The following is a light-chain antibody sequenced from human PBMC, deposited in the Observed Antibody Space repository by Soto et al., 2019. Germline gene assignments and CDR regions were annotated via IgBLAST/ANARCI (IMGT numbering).Light chain of an antibody. CDR2: YDS. CDR1: NIGSKS. CDR3: QVWDSSSDLFV. Sequence: SYELTQPPSVSVAPGKTARITCGGNNIGSKSVHWYQQKPGQASVLVIYYDSDRPSGIPERFSGSNSGNTATLTISRVEAGDEADYYCQVWDSSSDLFVFGTGTKLTVL. J-gene: IGLJ1*01. V-gene: IGLV3-21*04.